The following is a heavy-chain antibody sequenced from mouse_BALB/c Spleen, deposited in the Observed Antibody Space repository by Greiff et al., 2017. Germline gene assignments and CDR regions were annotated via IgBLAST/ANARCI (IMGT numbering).Heavy chain of an antibody. CDR3: ARAYFDY. Sequence: VKLQESGAELVRPGTSVKVSCKASGYAFTNYLIEWVKQRPGQGLEWIGVINPGSGGTNYNEKFKGKATLTADKSSSTAYMQLSSLTSDDSAVYFCARAYFDYWGQGTTLTVSS. CDR1: GYAFTNYL. V-gene: IGHV1-54*01. J-gene: IGHJ2*01. CDR2: INPGSGGT.